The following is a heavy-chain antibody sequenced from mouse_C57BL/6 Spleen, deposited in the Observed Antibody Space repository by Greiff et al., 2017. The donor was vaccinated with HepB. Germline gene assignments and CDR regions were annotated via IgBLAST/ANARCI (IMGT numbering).Heavy chain of an antibody. V-gene: IGHV1-15*01. CDR1: GYTFTDYE. D-gene: IGHD1-1*01. CDR2: IDPETGGT. J-gene: IGHJ2*01. CDR3: TRYYYGSSYEGENY. Sequence: QVQLQQSGAELVRPGASVTLSCKASGYTFTDYEMHWVKQTPVHGLEWIGAIDPETGGTAYNQKFKGKAILTADKSSSTAYMELRSLTSEDSAVYYCTRYYYGSSYEGENYWGQGTTLTVSS.